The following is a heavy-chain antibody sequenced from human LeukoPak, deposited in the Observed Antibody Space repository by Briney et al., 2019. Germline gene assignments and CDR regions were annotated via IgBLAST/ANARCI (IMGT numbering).Heavy chain of an antibody. D-gene: IGHD3-22*01. J-gene: IGHJ4*02. CDR2: IYSSGNT. Sequence: SETLSLTCTVSGGSISSYYWSWIRQPAGKGLEWVGRIYSSGNTNYNPSPKSRVTMSVDTSKNQSSLKLSSVTAADTAVYYCASSNYYDSSVYYYWGQGTLVTVSS. CDR1: GGSISSYY. CDR3: ASSNYYDSSVYYY. V-gene: IGHV4-4*07.